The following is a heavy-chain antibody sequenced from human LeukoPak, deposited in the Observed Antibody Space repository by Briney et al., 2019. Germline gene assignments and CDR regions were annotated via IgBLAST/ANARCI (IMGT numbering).Heavy chain of an antibody. V-gene: IGHV1-46*01. Sequence: ASVKVSCKASGYTFTSYYMHWVRQAPGQGLEWMGIINPSGGSTSYAQKFQGRVTMTRDTSTSTVYMELSSLRSEDTAVYYCTTVFISGYGDLFRLDAFDIWGQGTMVTVSS. D-gene: IGHD4-17*01. CDR3: TTVFISGYGDLFRLDAFDI. J-gene: IGHJ3*02. CDR2: INPSGGST. CDR1: GYTFTSYY.